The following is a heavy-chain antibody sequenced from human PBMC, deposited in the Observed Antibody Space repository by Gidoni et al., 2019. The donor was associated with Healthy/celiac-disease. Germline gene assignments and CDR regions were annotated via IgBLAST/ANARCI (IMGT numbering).Heavy chain of an antibody. CDR1: GGPVSSSA. D-gene: IGHD3-3*01. J-gene: IGHJ4*02. V-gene: IGHV1-69*01. CDR3: AGSRWSGLNFDY. Sequence: QVQLVQSGAEVKKTGSSVKVSCKASGGPVSSSAISWVRQAPGQGREWRGGIIPIFGTANYAQKFQGRVTITADESTRTAYMELSSLRSEDTAVYYCAGSRWSGLNFDYWGQGTLVTVSS. CDR2: IIPIFGTA.